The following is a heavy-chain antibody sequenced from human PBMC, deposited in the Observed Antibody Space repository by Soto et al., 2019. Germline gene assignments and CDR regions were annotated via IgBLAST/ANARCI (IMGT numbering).Heavy chain of an antibody. CDR2: RSYDGSNK. V-gene: IGHV3-30-3*01. CDR3: ARDFYSYGSGYYYGMDV. D-gene: IGHD5-18*01. J-gene: IGHJ6*02. Sequence: QVQLVESGGGVVQPGRSLRLSCAASGFTFSSYAKHCVRQAPGKGLEWVAVRSYDGSNKYYADSVKGRFTISRDNSKNTLYLQMNSLRAEDTAVCYCARDFYSYGSGYYYGMDVWGQGTTVTVSS. CDR1: GFTFSSYA.